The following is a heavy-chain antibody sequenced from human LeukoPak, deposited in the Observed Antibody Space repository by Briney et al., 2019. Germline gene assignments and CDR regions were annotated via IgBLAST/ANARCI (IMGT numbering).Heavy chain of an antibody. CDR1: GFTFSSYA. Sequence: GGSLRLSCAASGFTFSSYAMSWVRQAPGKGLEWVSAISGSGGSTYYADSVKGRFTISRDNSKNTLYLQMNSLRAEDTAVYYCAKEASGLNTVTTPLGHFDYWGQGTLVTVSS. J-gene: IGHJ4*02. V-gene: IGHV3-23*01. CDR2: ISGSGGST. D-gene: IGHD4-17*01. CDR3: AKEASGLNTVTTPLGHFDY.